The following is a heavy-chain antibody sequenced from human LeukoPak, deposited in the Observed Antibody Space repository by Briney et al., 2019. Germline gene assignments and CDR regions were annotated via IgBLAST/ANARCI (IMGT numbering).Heavy chain of an antibody. CDR2: SSIISSTI. Sequence: GGSLRLSCAASGFTFSSYHMNWVRQAPGEGLEWVSYSSIISSTIYYADSVKGRFTISRDDAKNSVYLQMNSLRAEDTAVYYCARTYERELDYWGQGTLVTVSS. V-gene: IGHV3-48*01. CDR3: ARTYERELDY. D-gene: IGHD5-12*01. J-gene: IGHJ4*02. CDR1: GFTFSSYH.